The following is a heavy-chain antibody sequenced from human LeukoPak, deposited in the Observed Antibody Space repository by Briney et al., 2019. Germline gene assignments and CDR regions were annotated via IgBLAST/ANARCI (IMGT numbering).Heavy chain of an antibody. D-gene: IGHD5-12*01. CDR1: GGSFSGYY. V-gene: IGHV4-34*01. Sequence: SETLSLTCAVYGGSFSGYYWSWIRQPPGKGLEWIREINHSGSTNYNPSLKSRVTISVDTSKNQFSLKLSSVTAADTAVYYCARGAAERWLQTNFDYWGQGTLVTVSS. J-gene: IGHJ4*02. CDR3: ARGAAERWLQTNFDY. CDR2: INHSGST.